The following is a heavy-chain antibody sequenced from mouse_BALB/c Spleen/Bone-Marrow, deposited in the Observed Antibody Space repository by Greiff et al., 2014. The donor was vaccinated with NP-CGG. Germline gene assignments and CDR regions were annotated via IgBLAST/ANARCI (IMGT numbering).Heavy chain of an antibody. CDR1: GYTFTSYW. V-gene: IGHV1-7*01. Sequence: VQLQQSGAELAKPGASVKMSCKASGYTFTSYWMHWVKQRPGQGLGWIGYINPSTGYTEYNQKFKDKATLTADKSSSTAYMQLSSLTSEDSAVYYCARSAPWDGFAYWGQGTLVTVSA. CDR3: ARSAPWDGFAY. CDR2: INPSTGYT. D-gene: IGHD4-1*01. J-gene: IGHJ3*01.